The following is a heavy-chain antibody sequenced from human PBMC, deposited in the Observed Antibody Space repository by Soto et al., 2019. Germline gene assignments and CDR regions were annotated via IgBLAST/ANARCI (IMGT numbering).Heavy chain of an antibody. CDR2: ISGSGGRT. CDR3: ARDHPSCASGSRGLSAY. J-gene: IGHJ4*01. Sequence: QAGGSLRLSSAASGFSFSRYAMSWVRRAPRKRLAWVSVISGSGGRTYYADSVKGRFTISRDNSKNTLYLQMNSLRAEDTAVHYCARDHPSCASGSRGLSAYWGHGGLVTVAS. CDR1: GFSFSRYA. V-gene: IGHV3-23*01. D-gene: IGHD2-21*02.